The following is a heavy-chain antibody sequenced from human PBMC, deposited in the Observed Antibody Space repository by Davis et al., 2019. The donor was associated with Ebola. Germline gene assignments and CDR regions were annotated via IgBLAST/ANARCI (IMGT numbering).Heavy chain of an antibody. J-gene: IGHJ5*02. D-gene: IGHD3-9*01. CDR1: GYTFTSYG. CDR3: ARAYYDILTGYYRTNNWFDP. Sequence: AASVKVSCKASGYTFTSYGISWVRQAPGQGLEWMGWISAYNGNTNYAQKLQGRVTMTTDTSTSTAYMELRSLRSDDTAVYYCARAYYDILTGYYRTNNWFDPWGQGTLVTVSS. V-gene: IGHV1-18*01. CDR2: ISAYNGNT.